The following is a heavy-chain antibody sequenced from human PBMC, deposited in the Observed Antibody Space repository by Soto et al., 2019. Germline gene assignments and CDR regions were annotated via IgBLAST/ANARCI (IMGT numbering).Heavy chain of an antibody. CDR2: IFHSGST. V-gene: IGHV4-31*03. J-gene: IGHJ5*02. CDR1: RAFINSGGVY. Sequence: QVQLQESGPGLVKPTQTLSLTCSVSRAFINSGGVYYSWIRQPPGKGLEWLGYIFHSGSTLYNPSLRGRLTLSADTSRNQLSLCLTSVTAADTAVYYCVRGGIAGHWFDPWGQGILVTVSS. D-gene: IGHD2-15*01. CDR3: VRGGIAGHWFDP.